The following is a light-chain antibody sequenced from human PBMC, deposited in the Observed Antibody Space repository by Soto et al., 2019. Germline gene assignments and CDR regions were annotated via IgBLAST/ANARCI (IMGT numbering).Light chain of an antibody. Sequence: EIVLTQSPGTLSLSPGERATLSCRVSQSVSSAVLAWYQQKPGQAPRLLIYAASNRATGIPDRFSGSGSGTDFTLTISRLEPEDFAVYYCQQYGSSPPLTFGGGTKVEIK. CDR2: AAS. CDR1: QSVSSAV. V-gene: IGKV3-20*01. CDR3: QQYGSSPPLT. J-gene: IGKJ4*01.